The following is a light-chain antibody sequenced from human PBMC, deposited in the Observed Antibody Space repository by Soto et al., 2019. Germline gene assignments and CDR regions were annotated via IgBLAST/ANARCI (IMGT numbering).Light chain of an antibody. CDR3: QQYGSSPLT. V-gene: IGKV3-20*01. J-gene: IGKJ4*01. CDR2: GAS. CDR1: QSVSSSY. Sequence: EIVLTQSPGTLSLSPGERATLSCRASQSVSSSYLAWYQQKPDQAPRLLIYGASSRATGIPDRFSGSGSGTDFTLTISRLEPEDFAVYYCQQYGSSPLTCGGGTKVEIK.